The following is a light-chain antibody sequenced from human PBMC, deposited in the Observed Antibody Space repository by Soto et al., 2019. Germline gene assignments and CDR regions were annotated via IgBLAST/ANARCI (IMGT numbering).Light chain of an antibody. V-gene: IGLV2-23*02. CDR2: EVT. Sequence: QSALTQPASVSGSPGQSITISCTGTSSDVVSYDLVSWYQHHPGTAPKLILYEVTERPSGVSNRFSGSKSGNTASLTISGLPTEDDSQYYCCSYASGNTLLFGGGTMLTVL. CDR1: SSDVVSYDL. CDR3: CSYASGNTLL. J-gene: IGLJ2*01.